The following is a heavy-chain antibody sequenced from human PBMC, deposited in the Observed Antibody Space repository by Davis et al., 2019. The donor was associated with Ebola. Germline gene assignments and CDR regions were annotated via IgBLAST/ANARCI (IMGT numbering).Heavy chain of an antibody. J-gene: IGHJ6*02. Sequence: SETLSLTCAVSGGSISSSNWWSWVRQPPGKGLEWLGEIYHSGSTNYNPSLKSRVTISVDKSKNQFSLKLSSVTAADTAVYYCARGRDIVVVPAASSGPYYYYGMDVWGQGTTVTVSS. CDR1: GGSISSSNW. V-gene: IGHV4-4*02. CDR3: ARGRDIVVVPAASSGPYYYYGMDV. CDR2: IYHSGST. D-gene: IGHD2-2*01.